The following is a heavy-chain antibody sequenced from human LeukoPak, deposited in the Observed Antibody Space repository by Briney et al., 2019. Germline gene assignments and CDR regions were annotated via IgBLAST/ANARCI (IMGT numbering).Heavy chain of an antibody. CDR1: GYTFTGYY. V-gene: IGHV1-2*02. Sequence: GASVKVSCKASGYTFTGYYMHWVRQAPGQGLEWMGWINPNSGGTNYAQKFQGRVTMTRDTSISTAYMELSRLRSDDTAVYYCARGFGELLYAYYYYMDVWGKGTTVTISS. J-gene: IGHJ6*03. CDR3: ARGFGELLYAYYYYMDV. D-gene: IGHD3-10*01. CDR2: INPNSGGT.